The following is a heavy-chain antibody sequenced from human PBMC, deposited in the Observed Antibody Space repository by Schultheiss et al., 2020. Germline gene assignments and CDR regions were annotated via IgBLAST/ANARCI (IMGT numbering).Heavy chain of an antibody. Sequence: ASVKVSCKASGYTFTGYYMHWVRQAPGQGLEWMGRINPNSGGTNYAQKFQGRVTMTRDTSISTAYMELSRLRSDDTAVYYCARHDGNYYYYGMDVWGQGTTVTVSS. CDR2: INPNSGGT. CDR3: ARHDGNYYYYGMDV. J-gene: IGHJ6*02. D-gene: IGHD1-1*01. V-gene: IGHV1-2*06. CDR1: GYTFTGYY.